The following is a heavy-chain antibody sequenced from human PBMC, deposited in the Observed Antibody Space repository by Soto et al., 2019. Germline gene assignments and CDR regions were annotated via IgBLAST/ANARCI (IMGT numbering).Heavy chain of an antibody. CDR3: ARCEKAGGVLNLPFDC. D-gene: IGHD3-16*01. V-gene: IGHV4-34*02. CDR1: GGSFSGYY. Sequence: QVQLQQWGAGLLKPSETLSLTCAVYGGSFSGYYWNWIRQPPGKGLEWIGEINDSGSTNYNPSLKSRVMISVDTSKNQFSLKLSSVTAADTAVYYCARCEKAGGVLNLPFDCGGQGTLVTVSP. J-gene: IGHJ4*02. CDR2: INDSGST.